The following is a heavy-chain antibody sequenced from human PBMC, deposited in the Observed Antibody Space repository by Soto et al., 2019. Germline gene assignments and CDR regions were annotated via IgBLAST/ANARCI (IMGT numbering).Heavy chain of an antibody. Sequence: PSETLSLTCTVSGDSVSTGSKYWSWSRQPPGKPLEWIAYTYSSGSTNYNPSLKSRVTISRDTSKNQFSLKMTSVTAEDTAVYYCARSGGGSGWLGGQGTLVTVSS. V-gene: IGHV4-61*01. CDR2: TYSSGST. CDR3: ARSGGGSGWL. D-gene: IGHD6-19*01. J-gene: IGHJ4*02. CDR1: GDSVSTGSKY.